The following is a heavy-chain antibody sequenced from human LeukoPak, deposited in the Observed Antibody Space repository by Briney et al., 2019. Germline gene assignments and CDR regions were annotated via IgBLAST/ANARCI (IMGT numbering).Heavy chain of an antibody. V-gene: IGHV1-2*02. CDR3: AREERYFDWLVERNPPPHNWFDP. CDR1: GYTFTGYY. CDR2: INPNSGGT. D-gene: IGHD3-9*01. J-gene: IGHJ5*02. Sequence: ASVKVSCKASGYTFTGYYMHWVRQAPGQGLEWMGWINPNSGGTNYAQKFQGRVTMTRDASISTAYMELSRLRSDDTAVYYCAREERYFDWLVERNPPPHNWFDPWGQGTLVTVSS.